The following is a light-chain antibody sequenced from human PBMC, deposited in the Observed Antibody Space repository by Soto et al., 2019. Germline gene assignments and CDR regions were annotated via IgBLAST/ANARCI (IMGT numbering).Light chain of an antibody. Sequence: EIVLTQSPGIMSLSSGERATLSCRASQTITGSYLAWYRQKPGQAPRLLIYGASVRATGIPDRFSGSGSGTDFTLTISRVEPEDFAVYYCQQYGSSPRTFGQGTKVEIK. CDR3: QQYGSSPRT. CDR2: GAS. V-gene: IGKV3-20*01. CDR1: QTITGSY. J-gene: IGKJ1*01.